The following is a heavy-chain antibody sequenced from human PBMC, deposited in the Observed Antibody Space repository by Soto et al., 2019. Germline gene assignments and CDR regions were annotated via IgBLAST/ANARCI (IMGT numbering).Heavy chain of an antibody. CDR3: ARADWFHP. V-gene: IGHV4-30-4*01. CDR2: IYYTGTT. J-gene: IGHJ5*02. Sequence: PSETLSLTCTVSGGSISACDYYWNWIRQPPGKGLEWIGYIYYTGTTKYNPSLKSRATLSVDTSKNRFSLNLTSVTAADSAVYYCARADWFHPWGPGTLVTVSS. CDR1: GGSISACDYY.